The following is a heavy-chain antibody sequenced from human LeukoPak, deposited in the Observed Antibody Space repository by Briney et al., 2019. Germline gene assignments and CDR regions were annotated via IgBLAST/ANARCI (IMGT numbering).Heavy chain of an antibody. CDR1: GYSFTTYR. Sequence: GESLKISCKGSGYSFTTYRIVWVRQMPGKGLEWMGIIYPGDSDTTYSPSFQGQVTISVDQSVSTAYLQWSSLKASDTAIYYCATNTMFRGIHAFDIWGQGTMVTVSS. J-gene: IGHJ3*02. CDR2: IYPGDSDT. V-gene: IGHV5-51*01. CDR3: ATNTMFRGIHAFDI. D-gene: IGHD3-10*01.